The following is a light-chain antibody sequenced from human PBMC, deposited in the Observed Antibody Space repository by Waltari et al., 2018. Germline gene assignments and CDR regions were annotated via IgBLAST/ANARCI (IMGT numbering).Light chain of an antibody. CDR3: QQRSKWPRT. Sequence: EIVLTQSPATLSLSPGERATLSCRASQSVSSYLAWYQQKPGQAPRLLIYDASNRATGIPARFSGSGSGTDCTLTISSLEPEDFAVYYCQQRSKWPRTFGQGTKVEIK. J-gene: IGKJ1*01. CDR2: DAS. V-gene: IGKV3-11*01. CDR1: QSVSSY.